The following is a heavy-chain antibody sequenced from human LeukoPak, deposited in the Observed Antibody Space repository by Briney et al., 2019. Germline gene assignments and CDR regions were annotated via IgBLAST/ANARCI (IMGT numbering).Heavy chain of an antibody. D-gene: IGHD3-3*01. CDR3: ARRPFGVVTDEDGMDV. J-gene: IGHJ6*02. Sequence: PGGSLRLSCAASGFTFSSYSMTWVRQAPGKGLEWVSSISSSSSYIYYADSVKGRFTISRDNAKNSLYLQMNSLRAEDTAVYYCARRPFGVVTDEDGMDVWGQGTTVTVSS. CDR1: GFTFSSYS. CDR2: ISSSSSYI. V-gene: IGHV3-21*01.